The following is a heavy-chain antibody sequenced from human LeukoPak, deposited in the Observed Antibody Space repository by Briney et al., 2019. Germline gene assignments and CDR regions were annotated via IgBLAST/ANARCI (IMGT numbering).Heavy chain of an antibody. CDR2: ISYDASNK. CDR3: AKVLWFGEPYRGQDFDY. Sequence: PGGSLRLSCAASGFTFSTYAIHWVRQAPGKGLEWVAVISYDASNKYYADSVKGRFTISRDNSKNTLYLQMNSLRAEDTAVYYCAKVLWFGEPYRGQDFDYWGQGTLVTVSS. J-gene: IGHJ4*02. V-gene: IGHV3-30*04. D-gene: IGHD3-10*01. CDR1: GFTFSTYA.